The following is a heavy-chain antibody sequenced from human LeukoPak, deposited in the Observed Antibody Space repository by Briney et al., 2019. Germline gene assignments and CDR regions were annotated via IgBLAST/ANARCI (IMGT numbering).Heavy chain of an antibody. Sequence: SGGSLRLSCAASGFTFSSYGMHWVRQAPGKGLEWVGFIRSKAYGGTTEYAASVKGRFTISRDDSKRIAYLQMNSLKTEDTAVYYCTRGEDKEEGIVVVPAAMGWFDPWGQGTLVAVSS. CDR1: GFTFSSYG. J-gene: IGHJ5*02. CDR2: IRSKAYGGTT. CDR3: TRGEDKEEGIVVVPAAMGWFDP. V-gene: IGHV3-49*04. D-gene: IGHD2-2*01.